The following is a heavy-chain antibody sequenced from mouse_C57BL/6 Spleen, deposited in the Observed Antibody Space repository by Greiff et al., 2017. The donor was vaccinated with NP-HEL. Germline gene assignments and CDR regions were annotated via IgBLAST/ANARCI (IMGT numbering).Heavy chain of an antibody. CDR1: GYAFSSYW. CDR2: IYPGDGDT. CDR3: ARRYYGSRPGYFDV. J-gene: IGHJ1*03. Sequence: QVQLKQSGAELVKPGASVKISCKASGYAFSSYWMNWVKQRPGKGLEWIGQIYPGDGDTNYNGKFKGKATLTADKSSSTAYMQLSSLTSEDSAVYFCARRYYGSRPGYFDVWGTGTTVTVSS. D-gene: IGHD1-1*01. V-gene: IGHV1-80*01.